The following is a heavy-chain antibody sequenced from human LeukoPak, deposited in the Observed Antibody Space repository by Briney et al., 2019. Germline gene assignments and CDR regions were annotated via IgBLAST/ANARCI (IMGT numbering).Heavy chain of an antibody. CDR2: ISYDGSNK. Sequence: GGSLRLSCAASGFTFSSYAMHWVRQAPGKGLEWVAVISYDGSNKYYADSVKGRFTISRDNSKNTLYLQMNSLRAEDTAVYYCGLMTTDFVSRPKQDYWGQGTLVTVSS. CDR1: GFTFSSYA. CDR3: GLMTTDFVSRPKQDY. J-gene: IGHJ4*02. V-gene: IGHV3-30-3*01. D-gene: IGHD4-4*01.